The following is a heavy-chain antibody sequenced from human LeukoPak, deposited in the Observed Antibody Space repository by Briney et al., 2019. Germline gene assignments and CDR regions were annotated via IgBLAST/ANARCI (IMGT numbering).Heavy chain of an antibody. Sequence: SETLSLTCTVSGGSISSSNYYWGWIRQSPGKGLEWIGNIYYSGSPYYNPSLKSRVTITVDTSKNQFSLKLGSVTAADTAVYYCARSGYSSGWCETDVWGKGTTVTVSS. V-gene: IGHV4-39*01. CDR1: GGSISSSNYY. D-gene: IGHD6-19*01. CDR3: ARSGYSSGWCETDV. CDR2: IYYSGSP. J-gene: IGHJ6*04.